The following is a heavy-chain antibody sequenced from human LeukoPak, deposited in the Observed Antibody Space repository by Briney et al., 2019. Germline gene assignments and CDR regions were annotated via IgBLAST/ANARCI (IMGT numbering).Heavy chain of an antibody. D-gene: IGHD6-19*01. Sequence: ASVKVSCKASGYTFTGYYMHWVRQAPGQGLEWMGWINPNSGGTNYAQKFQGRVTMTRDTSISTACMELSRLRSDDTAVYYCARSPLAVAGYYYYGMDVWGQGTTVTVSS. CDR2: INPNSGGT. V-gene: IGHV1-2*02. CDR3: ARSPLAVAGYYYYGMDV. J-gene: IGHJ6*02. CDR1: GYTFTGYY.